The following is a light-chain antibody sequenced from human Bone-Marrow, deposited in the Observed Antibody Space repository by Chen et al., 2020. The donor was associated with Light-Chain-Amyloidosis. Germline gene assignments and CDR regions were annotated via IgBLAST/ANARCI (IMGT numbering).Light chain of an antibody. CDR1: TGAVTSSRY. J-gene: IGLJ2*01. CDR3: LLTYSHGVV. CDR2: DTS. Sequence: QTVVTQEPSLTVSPGGTVTLPCGSSTGAVTSSRYPYWFQQKPGQAPRTLIYDTSNKHSWTPARFSGSLLGGKAALTLSGAQPEDEAEYYCLLTYSHGVVFGGGTRLTVL. V-gene: IGLV7-46*01.